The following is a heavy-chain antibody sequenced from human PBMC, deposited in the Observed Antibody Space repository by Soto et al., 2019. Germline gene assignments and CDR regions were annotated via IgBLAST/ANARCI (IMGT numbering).Heavy chain of an antibody. CDR2: ISYDGSNK. J-gene: IGHJ6*03. Sequence: PGGSLRLSCAASGFTFSSYGMHWVRQAPGKGLEWVAVISYDGSNKYYADNEKGRFTISRDNSKNTMYLQMNSLRAEDTALYYCAKDHLLRYLKYYYYYMDVWGKGTTVTVSS. V-gene: IGHV3-30*18. CDR1: GFTFSSYG. D-gene: IGHD3-9*01. CDR3: AKDHLLRYLKYYYYYMDV.